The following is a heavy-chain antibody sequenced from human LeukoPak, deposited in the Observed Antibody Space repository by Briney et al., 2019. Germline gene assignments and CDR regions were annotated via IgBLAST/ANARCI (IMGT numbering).Heavy chain of an antibody. D-gene: IGHD1-7*01. CDR2: IRYDGSNK. CDR1: GFTFSSYG. CDR3: AKDLGNWNSEYYFDY. Sequence: PGGSLRLSCAASGFTFSSYGMHWVRQAPGKGLEWVAFIRYDGSNKYYADSVKGRFTISRDNSKNTLYLQMNSLRAEDTAVYYCAKDLGNWNSEYYFDYWGQGTLDTVSS. J-gene: IGHJ4*02. V-gene: IGHV3-30*02.